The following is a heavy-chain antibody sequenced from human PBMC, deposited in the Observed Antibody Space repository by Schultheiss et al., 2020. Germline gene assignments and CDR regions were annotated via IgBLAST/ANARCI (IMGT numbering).Heavy chain of an antibody. CDR1: GGTFSSYA. V-gene: IGHV1-18*01. CDR2: ISAYNGNT. CDR3: ARECIAAAVGSNPRGYYYYGMDV. J-gene: IGHJ6*02. D-gene: IGHD6-13*01. Sequence: ASVKVSCKASGGTFSSYAISWVRQAPGQGLEWMGWISAYNGNTNYAQKLQGRVTMTTDTSTSTAYMELRSLRSDDTAVYYCARECIAAAVGSNPRGYYYYGMDVWGQGTTVTVSS.